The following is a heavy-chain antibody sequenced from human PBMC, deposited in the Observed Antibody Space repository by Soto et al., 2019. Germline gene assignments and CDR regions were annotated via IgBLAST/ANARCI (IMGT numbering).Heavy chain of an antibody. CDR2: IIPIFVTA. CDR3: AKRKYQHLGRVSKYSSWWGPFDP. CDR1: GGTFSSYA. Sequence: QVQLVQSGAEVKKPGSSVKVSCKASGGTFSSYAISWVRQAPGRGLAWMGGIIPIFVTANYAQKLRGRVTITADEFTSTAYMELSNLRCEETVVYYCAKRKYQHLGRVSKYSSWWGPFDPWGQGTLVTVPS. D-gene: IGHD6-19*01. J-gene: IGHJ5*02. V-gene: IGHV1-69*01.